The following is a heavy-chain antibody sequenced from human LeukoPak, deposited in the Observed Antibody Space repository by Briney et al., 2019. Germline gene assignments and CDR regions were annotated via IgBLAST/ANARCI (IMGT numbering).Heavy chain of an antibody. Sequence: SETLPLTCAVYGGSFSGYYWSWIRQSPGKGLEWIGEINHSGSTNYNPSLKSRVTISVDTSKNQFSLKLSSVTAADTAVYYCARGGYDFPSGGDFDYWGQGTLVTVSS. CDR3: ARGGYDFPSGGDFDY. D-gene: IGHD3-3*01. V-gene: IGHV4-34*01. CDR2: INHSGST. J-gene: IGHJ4*02. CDR1: GGSFSGYY.